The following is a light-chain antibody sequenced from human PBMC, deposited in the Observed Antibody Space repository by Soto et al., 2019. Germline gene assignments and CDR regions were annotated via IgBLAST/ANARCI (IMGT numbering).Light chain of an antibody. CDR1: SNDVGGYNY. CDR3: SSYTSSSPYV. J-gene: IGLJ1*01. V-gene: IGLV2-14*01. CDR2: EVS. Sequence: QSVLTQPASVSGSPGQSITISCTGTSNDVGGYNYVSWYQHHPGKAPKLMIYEVSDRPSGVSNRFSGSKSGNTASLTISGLQAEDEADYYCSSYTSSSPYVFGSGTKVTVL.